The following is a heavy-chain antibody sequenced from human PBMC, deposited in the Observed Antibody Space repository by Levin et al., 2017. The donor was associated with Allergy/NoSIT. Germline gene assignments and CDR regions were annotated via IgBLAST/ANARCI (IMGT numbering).Heavy chain of an antibody. CDR3: ARKGPPRDAFDL. CDR2: ISGSGGST. CDR1: GFTFSSYA. Sequence: GGSLRLSCAASGFTFSSYAMSWVRQAPGKGPEWVSTISGSGGSTYYADSVKGRFTIYRDNSKNMLDLQMNSLRVEDTAVYYCARKGPPRDAFDLWGRGTMVTVSS. V-gene: IGHV3-23*01. J-gene: IGHJ3*01.